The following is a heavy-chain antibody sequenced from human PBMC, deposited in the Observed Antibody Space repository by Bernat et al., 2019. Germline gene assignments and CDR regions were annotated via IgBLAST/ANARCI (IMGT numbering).Heavy chain of an antibody. CDR3: ARRYYYYGMDV. V-gene: IGHV4-39*01. CDR1: GGSISSSSYY. J-gene: IGHJ6*02. Sequence: QLQLQESGSGLVKPSETLSLTCTVSGGSISSSSYYWGWIRQPPGKGLEWIGSIYYSGSTYYNPSLKSRVTISVDTSKNQFSLKLSSVTAADTAVYYCARRYYYYGMDVWGQGTTVTVSS. CDR2: IYYSGST.